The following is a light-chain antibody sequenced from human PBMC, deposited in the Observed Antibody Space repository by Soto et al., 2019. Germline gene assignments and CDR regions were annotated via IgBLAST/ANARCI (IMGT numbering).Light chain of an antibody. CDR3: QQYGSSRSYT. CDR1: QSVSSSSY. J-gene: IGKJ2*01. Sequence: EIVLTQSPGTLSLSPGERATLSCRASQSVSSSSYLAWYQQKPGQAPRLLIYGASSRATGIPDRFSGSGSGTDFTLTISRLEPEDFAVYYCQQYGSSRSYTFGQGTKLEIK. CDR2: GAS. V-gene: IGKV3-20*01.